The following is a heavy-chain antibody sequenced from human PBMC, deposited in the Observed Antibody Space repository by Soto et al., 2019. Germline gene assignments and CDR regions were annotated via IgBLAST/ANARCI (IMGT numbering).Heavy chain of an antibody. V-gene: IGHV1-3*01. Sequence: QVQLVQSGAEVKKPGASVKVSCKASGYTFTSYTMHWVRQAPGQSLEWMGWINAGNGNTKYSQNFQGRVTITRDTSASTAYMELSSLRSEDTAVYYCASSYSGYDLNYYYGMDVWGQGTTVTVSS. CDR1: GYTFTSYT. D-gene: IGHD5-12*01. CDR3: ASSYSGYDLNYYYGMDV. J-gene: IGHJ6*02. CDR2: INAGNGNT.